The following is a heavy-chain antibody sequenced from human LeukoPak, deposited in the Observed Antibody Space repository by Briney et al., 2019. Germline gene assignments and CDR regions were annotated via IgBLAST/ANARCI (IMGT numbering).Heavy chain of an antibody. D-gene: IGHD1-26*01. J-gene: IGHJ3*02. CDR3: TEFNTRDAFDI. CDR1: GFTLSNVW. CDR2: IKSKSDGGTT. V-gene: IGHV3-15*01. Sequence: GGSLRLSCAASGFTLSNVWMSWVRQAPGKGLEWVGRIKSKSDGGTTDYAAPVKGRLTISRDDSKNTLYLQMNSLKTEDTAVYYCTEFNTRDAFDIWGQGTMVTVSS.